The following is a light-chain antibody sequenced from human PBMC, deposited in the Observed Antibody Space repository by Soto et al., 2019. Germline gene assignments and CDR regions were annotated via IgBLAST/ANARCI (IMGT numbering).Light chain of an antibody. Sequence: EIVLTQSPGTLSLSPGETATLSCRASQSVNTNYLAWYQQKPGQAPSLLIYETSSRATAIPDRISASGSGTDFTLTISRLEPEDFAVYYCQLYGSSSRYIFGQGTQLEIK. CDR2: ETS. CDR1: QSVNTNY. CDR3: QLYGSSSRYI. V-gene: IGKV3-20*01. J-gene: IGKJ2*01.